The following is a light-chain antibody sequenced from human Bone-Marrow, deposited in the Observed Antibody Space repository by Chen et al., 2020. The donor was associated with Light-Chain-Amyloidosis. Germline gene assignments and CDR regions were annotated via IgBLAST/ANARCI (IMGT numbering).Light chain of an antibody. CDR2: RDT. V-gene: IGLV3-25*03. J-gene: IGLJ2*01. Sequence: SYKLTQPPSVSVPPRQTARITCSGDDLPTKYAYWYQQKPGQAPVLVIHRDTERPSGISERFSGSSSGTTATLTISGVQAEDEADYHCQSADSSGTYEVIFGGGTKLTVL. CDR3: QSADSSGTYEVI. CDR1: DLPTKY.